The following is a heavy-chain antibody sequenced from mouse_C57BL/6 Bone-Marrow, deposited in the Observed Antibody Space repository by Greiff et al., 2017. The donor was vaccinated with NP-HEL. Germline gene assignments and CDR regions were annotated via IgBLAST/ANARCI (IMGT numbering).Heavy chain of an antibody. D-gene: IGHD2-3*01. CDR1: GYTFTSYW. V-gene: IGHV1-64*01. CDR3: ARYDGYWGPDY. Sequence: QVQLKQPGAELVKPGASVKLSCKASGYTFTSYWMHWVKQRPGQGLEWIGMIHPNSGSTNYNEKFKSKATLTVDKSSSTAYMQLSSLTSEDSAVYYCARYDGYWGPDYWGQGTTLTVSS. CDR2: IHPNSGST. J-gene: IGHJ2*01.